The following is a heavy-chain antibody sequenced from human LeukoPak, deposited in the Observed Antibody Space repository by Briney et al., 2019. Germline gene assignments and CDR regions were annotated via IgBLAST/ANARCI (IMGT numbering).Heavy chain of an antibody. Sequence: PGGSLRLSCAASGFTFSSYSMNWVRQAPGKGLEWVSSISSSSSYIYYADSVKGRFTISRDNARNSLYLQMNSLRAEDTAVYYCARDFSYAVTTNYFDYWGQGTLVTVSS. CDR1: GFTFSSYS. D-gene: IGHD4-17*01. J-gene: IGHJ4*02. CDR3: ARDFSYAVTTNYFDY. V-gene: IGHV3-21*01. CDR2: ISSSSSYI.